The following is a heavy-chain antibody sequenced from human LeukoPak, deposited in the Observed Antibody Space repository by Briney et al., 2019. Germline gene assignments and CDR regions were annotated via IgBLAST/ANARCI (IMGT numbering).Heavy chain of an antibody. Sequence: ASVKVSCKASGYTFTSYYMHWVRQAPGQGLEWMGIINPSGGSTSYAQKFQGRVTMTRDTSTSTVYMELSSLRSEDTAVYYCARAQMPYYYGSGSYYNWGQGTLVTVSS. CDR3: ARAQMPYYYGSGSYYN. J-gene: IGHJ4*02. CDR2: INPSGGST. D-gene: IGHD3-10*01. V-gene: IGHV1-46*01. CDR1: GYTFTSYY.